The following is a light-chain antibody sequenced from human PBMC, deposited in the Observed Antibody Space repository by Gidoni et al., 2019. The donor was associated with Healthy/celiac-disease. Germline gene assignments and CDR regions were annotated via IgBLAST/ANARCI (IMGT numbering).Light chain of an antibody. J-gene: IGKJ2*04. CDR2: AAS. Sequence: DSQMTQSPSSLSASVGDRVTITCRASQSISSYLNWYQQKPGKAPKLLIYAASSLQSGVPSRFSGSGSGTDFTLTISSLQPEDFATYYCQQSYSTLQWSFGQGTKLEIK. CDR3: QQSYSTLQWS. CDR1: QSISSY. V-gene: IGKV1-39*01.